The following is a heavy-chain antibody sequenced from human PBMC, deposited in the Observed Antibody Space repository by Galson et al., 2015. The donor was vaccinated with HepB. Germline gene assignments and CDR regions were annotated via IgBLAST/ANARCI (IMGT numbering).Heavy chain of an antibody. V-gene: IGHV3-11*06. CDR1: GFIFSDYY. CDR3: ARVWERGYDFDY. CDR2: ISSRSTHT. Sequence: SLRLSCAASGFIFSDYYMAWIRQAPGKGLGWVSYISSRSTHTNYADSVKGRFTISRDNAKNSLFLQMHSLTAEDTAVCYCARVWERGYDFDYWGQGTLVTVSS. J-gene: IGHJ4*02. D-gene: IGHD5-12*01.